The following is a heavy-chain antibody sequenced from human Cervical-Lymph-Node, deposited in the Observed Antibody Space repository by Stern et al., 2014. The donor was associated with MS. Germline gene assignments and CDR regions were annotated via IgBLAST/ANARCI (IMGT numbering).Heavy chain of an antibody. J-gene: IGHJ5*02. CDR2: IYHTGRT. V-gene: IGHV4-4*02. CDR3: ARDPDNRGCSDP. D-gene: IGHD1-14*01. CDR1: SGSVTSGHW. Sequence: VQLVESGPGLVKPSGTLSLTCAVSSGSVTSGHWWIWVRQSPWKGLEWIGEIYHTGRTNYNPSLKSRVTISVDKSKNQFSLKLNSVTEADTAVYYCARDPDNRGCSDPWGQGTLVIVSS.